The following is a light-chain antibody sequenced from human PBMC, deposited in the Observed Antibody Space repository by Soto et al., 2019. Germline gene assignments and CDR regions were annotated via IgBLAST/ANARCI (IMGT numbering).Light chain of an antibody. CDR2: GAF. J-gene: IGKJ4*01. V-gene: IGKV3-15*01. Sequence: EIVMTQSPATLSVSPGERATLSCRASQSVSYNLAWYQQKPGQGPRLLIYGAFTRATGIPARFSGSGSGTESPLTISSLQSEDFGVYYCQQYKNWPPLTFGGGTKVEIK. CDR1: QSVSYN. CDR3: QQYKNWPPLT.